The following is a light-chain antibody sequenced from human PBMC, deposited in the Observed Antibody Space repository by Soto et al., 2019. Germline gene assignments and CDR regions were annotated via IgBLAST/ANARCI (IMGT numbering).Light chain of an antibody. CDR3: QPLWTCLLT. Sequence: EIVLTQSPGTLSLSPGETATLSCRASQSVNNQLAWYQQKPGQAPRLLIYDASTRATGIPARSSGSVSGTDLPLTISGLDPEDFAVSYSQPLWTCLLTCG. J-gene: IGKJ4*01. CDR1: QSVNNQ. CDR2: DAS. V-gene: IGKV3-11*01.